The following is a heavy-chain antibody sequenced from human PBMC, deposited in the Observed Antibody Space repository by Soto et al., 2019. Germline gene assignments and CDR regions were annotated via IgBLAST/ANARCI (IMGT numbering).Heavy chain of an antibody. CDR2: ISGSGGST. D-gene: IGHD6-19*01. CDR1: GFTFSSYA. J-gene: IGHJ4*02. Sequence: PGGSLRLSCAASGFTFSSYAMSWVRQAPGEGREWVSDISGSGGSTYYADSVKGRFTISRDNSKNTLYLQMNSVRAEDTAVYYCAKDPGELIAVAGPLDYWGQGTLVTVAS. V-gene: IGHV3-23*01. CDR3: AKDPGELIAVAGPLDY.